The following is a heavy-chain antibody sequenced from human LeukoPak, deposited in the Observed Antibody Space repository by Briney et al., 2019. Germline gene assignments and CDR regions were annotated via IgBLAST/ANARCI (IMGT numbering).Heavy chain of an antibody. V-gene: IGHV3-48*01. CDR1: GFTFSSYS. CDR2: ISSNSNTI. D-gene: IGHD6-19*01. CDR3: ARSRPAGTNYFDY. Sequence: GRSLRLSCAASGFTFSSYSMNWVRQAPGKGLEWVSYISSNSNTIYYADSVKGRFTISRDNAKNSLYLQMNSLRAEDTAVYYCARSRPAGTNYFDYWGQGTLVTVSS. J-gene: IGHJ4*02.